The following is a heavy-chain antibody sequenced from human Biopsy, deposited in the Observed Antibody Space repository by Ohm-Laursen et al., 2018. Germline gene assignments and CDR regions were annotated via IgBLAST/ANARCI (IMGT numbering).Heavy chain of an antibody. Sequence: ASVRVSCKVSGDRFTEFSIHWVRQAPGKGLEWMGGFDPEEGQRTYAQKFQGRLTMTEDTSADTAYMELRGLRSEDAAVYYCAADSENCGGDCYIYWGQGTQVTVSS. CDR2: FDPEEGQR. CDR1: GDRFTEFS. CDR3: AADSENCGGDCYIY. J-gene: IGHJ4*02. D-gene: IGHD2-21*02. V-gene: IGHV1-24*01.